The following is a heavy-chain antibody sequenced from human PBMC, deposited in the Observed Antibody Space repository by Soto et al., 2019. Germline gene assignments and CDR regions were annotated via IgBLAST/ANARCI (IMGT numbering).Heavy chain of an antibody. V-gene: IGHV4-30-2*06. Sequence: SETLSLTCTVSGGSISSGGYSWTWLRQSPGKGLEWIGYTYQSGSAFYNPSLKSRVTISVDRSKNQFSLNLTSVTAADTAVYYCARDYYGMDVWGQGTTVTVSS. CDR3: ARDYYGMDV. J-gene: IGHJ6*02. CDR1: GGSISSGGYS. CDR2: TYQSGSA.